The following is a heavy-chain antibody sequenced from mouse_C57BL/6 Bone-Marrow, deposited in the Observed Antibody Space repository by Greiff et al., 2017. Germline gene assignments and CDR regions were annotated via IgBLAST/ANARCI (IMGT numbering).Heavy chain of an antibody. CDR1: AFTFSDYG. V-gene: IGHV5-17*01. CDR2: ISSGSSTI. Sequence: DVMLVESGGGLVQPGRSLRLSCAPSAFTFSDYGVHLVRQAPEKGLAWVAYISSGSSTIYYADTVKGRFTISRDNDKNTLFLQRTRLRCEDTAMYYCARGGTVGATGAMDNRGQGDSVTAST. J-gene: IGHJ4*01. CDR3: ARGGTVGATGAMDN. D-gene: IGHD1-1*01.